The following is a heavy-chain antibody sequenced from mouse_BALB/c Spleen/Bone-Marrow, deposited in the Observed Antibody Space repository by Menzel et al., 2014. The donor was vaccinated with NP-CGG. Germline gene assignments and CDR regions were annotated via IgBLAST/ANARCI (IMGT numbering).Heavy chain of an antibody. D-gene: IGHD2-1*01. CDR3: ARSNGNYVLAY. CDR2: INPSSGYT. J-gene: IGHJ3*01. CDR1: GYTFTSYT. V-gene: IGHV1-4*01. Sequence: QVQLQQSGAELARPGASAKMSCKASGYTFTSYTMHWVKQRPGQGLEWIGYINPSSGYTNYNQKFKDKATLTADKSSSTAYMQLSSLTSEDSAVYYCARSNGNYVLAYWGQGTLVTVSA.